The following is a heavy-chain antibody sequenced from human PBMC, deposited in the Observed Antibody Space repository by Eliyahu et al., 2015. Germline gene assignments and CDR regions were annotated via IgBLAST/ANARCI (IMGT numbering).Heavy chain of an antibody. Sequence: QVQLVESGGGVVQPGRSLRLSCAASGFTFSSYSXPWVRQAPGKGLEWVAVISYDGSNKYYADSVKGRFTISRDNSKNTLYLQMNSLRAEDTAVYYCARDIWYCSGGSCSRAEYFQHWGQGTLVTVSS. CDR3: ARDIWYCSGGSCSRAEYFQH. D-gene: IGHD2-15*01. V-gene: IGHV3-30-3*01. CDR2: ISYDGSNK. J-gene: IGHJ1*01. CDR1: GFTFSSYS.